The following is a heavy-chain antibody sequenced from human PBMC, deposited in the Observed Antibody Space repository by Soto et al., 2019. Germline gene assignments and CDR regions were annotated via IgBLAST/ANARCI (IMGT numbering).Heavy chain of an antibody. CDR1: GYSFTSYW. Sequence: PGESLMISCKGSGYSFTSYWLGWVRQMLGKGLEWMGNIYPGDSHTKYSPSFQGQVTISADKSISTAYLQWSGLKASDTAIYDCARQGYCSTTACYTVDYWGQGTLVTVSS. D-gene: IGHD2-2*02. V-gene: IGHV5-51*01. CDR3: ARQGYCSTTACYTVDY. CDR2: IYPGDSHT. J-gene: IGHJ4*02.